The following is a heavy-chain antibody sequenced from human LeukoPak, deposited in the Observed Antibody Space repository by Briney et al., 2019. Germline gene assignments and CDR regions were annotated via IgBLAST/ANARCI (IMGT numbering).Heavy chain of an antibody. CDR1: GGSFSGYY. D-gene: IGHD4-17*01. J-gene: IGHJ4*02. V-gene: IGHV4-34*01. CDR3: ARAGTGYGDYFAFDY. CDR2: INHSGST. Sequence: SETLSLTCAVYGGSFSGYYWSWIRQPPGKGLEWIGEINHSGSTNYNPSLKSRVTISVDTSKNQFSLKLSSVTAADTAVYYCARAGTGYGDYFAFDYWGQGTLVTVSS.